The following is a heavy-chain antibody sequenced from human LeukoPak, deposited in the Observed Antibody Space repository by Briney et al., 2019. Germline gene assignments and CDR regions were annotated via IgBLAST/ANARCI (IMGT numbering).Heavy chain of an antibody. V-gene: IGHV4-59*01. Sequence: SETLSLTCTVSGGSISSYYWSWIRQPPGKGLEWIGYIYYSGSTNYNPSLKSRVTISVDTSKNQFSLKLSSVTAADTAVYYCARVSGSSSGYFDYWGQGTLVTVSS. CDR2: IYYSGST. D-gene: IGHD6-19*01. CDR1: GGSISSYY. CDR3: ARVSGSSSGYFDY. J-gene: IGHJ4*02.